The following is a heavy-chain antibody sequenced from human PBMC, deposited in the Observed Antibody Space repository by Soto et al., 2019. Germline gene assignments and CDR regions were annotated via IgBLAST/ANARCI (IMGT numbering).Heavy chain of an antibody. CDR2: INPNSGGT. CDR3: AKDGDSMVRGVIITLVDY. V-gene: IGHV1-2*04. J-gene: IGHJ4*02. Sequence: ASVKVSCKASGYTFTGYYMHWVRQAPGQGLEWMGWINPNSGGTNYAQKFQGWVTMTRDTSISAAYMELSRLRAEDTAVYYCAKDGDSMVRGVIITLVDYWGQGTLVTVSS. D-gene: IGHD3-10*01. CDR1: GYTFTGYY.